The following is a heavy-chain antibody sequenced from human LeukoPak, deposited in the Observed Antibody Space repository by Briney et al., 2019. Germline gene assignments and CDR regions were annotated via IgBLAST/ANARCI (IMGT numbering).Heavy chain of an antibody. Sequence: TSSETLSLTCAVYGGSFSGYYWSWIRQPPGKGLEWIGAINHSGSTNYNPSLKSRVTISVDTSKNQFSLKLSSVTAADTAVYYCVRALTTVTRRYGMDVWGQGTTVTVSS. J-gene: IGHJ6*02. V-gene: IGHV4-34*01. D-gene: IGHD4-17*01. CDR1: GGSFSGYY. CDR2: INHSGST. CDR3: VRALTTVTRRYGMDV.